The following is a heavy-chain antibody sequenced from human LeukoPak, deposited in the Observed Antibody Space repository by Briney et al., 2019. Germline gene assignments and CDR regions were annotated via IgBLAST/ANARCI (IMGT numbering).Heavy chain of an antibody. V-gene: IGHV1-69*04. CDR1: GGTFSSYA. D-gene: IGHD5-24*01. CDR2: IIPILGIA. CDR3: ARGREGDGYNFDY. J-gene: IGHJ4*02. Sequence: GSSVKVSCKASGGTFSSYAISWVRQAPGQGLEWMGRIIPILGIANYAQKFQGRVTITADKSTSTAYMELSSLRSEDTAVYYCARGREGDGYNFDYWGQGTLVTVSS.